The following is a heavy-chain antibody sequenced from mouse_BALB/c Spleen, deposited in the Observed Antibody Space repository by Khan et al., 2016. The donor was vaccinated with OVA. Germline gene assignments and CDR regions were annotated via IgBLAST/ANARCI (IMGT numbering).Heavy chain of an antibody. CDR3: ERDEYYGSACRNLDHDALDY. CDR1: GYTFTDYG. V-gene: IGHV9-3*02. Sequence: IQLVQSGPELKKPGETVKISCNASGYTFTDYGMNWVKQAPGKGLKWMGWINSNTGEPTYAEEFKGMFGFSLESPDRTAYLQSNNLKNEDTATYFCERDEYYGSACRNLDHDALDYWGQGTSVTVSS. J-gene: IGHJ4*01. D-gene: IGHD1-1*01. CDR2: INSNTGEP.